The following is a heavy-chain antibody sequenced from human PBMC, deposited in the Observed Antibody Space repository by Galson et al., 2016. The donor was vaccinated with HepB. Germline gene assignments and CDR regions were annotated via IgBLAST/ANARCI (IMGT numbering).Heavy chain of an antibody. Sequence: PALVKPTQTLTLTCTFSGFSPSTRGVGVGWIRQPPGTALVWLAVVYWDDAKRYSPSLKSRLTITKDTSRNQLVLTMTNVDPVDTGTYYCSLPLRGYYYGMDVWSPGTTVTVSS. CDR2: VYWDDAK. CDR1: GFSPSTRGVG. CDR3: SLPLRGYYYGMDV. J-gene: IGHJ6*02. V-gene: IGHV2-5*02.